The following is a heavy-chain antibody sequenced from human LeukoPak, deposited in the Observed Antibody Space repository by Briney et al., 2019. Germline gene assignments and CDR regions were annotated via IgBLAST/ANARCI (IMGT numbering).Heavy chain of an antibody. CDR1: GFTFRSYW. J-gene: IGHJ4*02. Sequence: GGSLRLSCAASGFTFRSYWMSWVRQAPGKGLEWVANIKQDGDEKYYVGSVKGRFTISRDNAKNSLYLKMNSLRAEDTAVYYCARDGSGWEFFDYWGQGTLVTVSS. V-gene: IGHV3-7*01. CDR2: IKQDGDEK. CDR3: ARDGSGWEFFDY. D-gene: IGHD6-19*01.